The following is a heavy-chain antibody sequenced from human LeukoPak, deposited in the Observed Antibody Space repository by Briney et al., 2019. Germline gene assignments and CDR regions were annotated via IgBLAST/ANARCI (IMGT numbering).Heavy chain of an antibody. V-gene: IGHV3-30*04. CDR3: VRTGVDAFDI. CDR1: GFTFSSYA. CDR2: MSTDGSNR. J-gene: IGHJ3*02. D-gene: IGHD1-1*01. Sequence: GGSLRLSCAASGFTFSSYAMHWVRQAPGKGLEWVAVMSTDGSNRYYADSVKGRFTTSRDDSKNTLYLQINSLRAEDTAVYYCVRTGVDAFDIWGQGAMVTVSS.